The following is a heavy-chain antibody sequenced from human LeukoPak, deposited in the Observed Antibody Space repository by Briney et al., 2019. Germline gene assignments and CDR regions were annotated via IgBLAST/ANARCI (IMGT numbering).Heavy chain of an antibody. CDR2: ISYDGSNK. Sequence: GSLRLLCCSPGINLRRYGLHRVRQGPGQGPGGVAVISYDGSNKYYADSVKGRFTISRDNSKNTLYLQMNSLRAEDTAVYYCARAPAMILRPNYMDVWGKGTTVTVS. V-gene: IGHV3-30*03. D-gene: IGHD3-3*01. CDR3: ARAPAMILRPNYMDV. CDR1: INLRRYG. J-gene: IGHJ6*03.